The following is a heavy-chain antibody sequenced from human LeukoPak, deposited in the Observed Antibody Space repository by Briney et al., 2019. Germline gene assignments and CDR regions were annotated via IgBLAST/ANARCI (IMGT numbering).Heavy chain of an antibody. CDR2: IIPILGIA. V-gene: IGHV1-69*02. CDR3: ASSRSRDFWSGYYSYYFDY. Sequence: SVKVSCKASGGTFSSYTISWVRQAPGQGLEWTGRIIPILGIANYAQKFQGRVTITADKSTSTAYMELSSLRSEDTAVYYCASSRSRDFWSGYYSYYFDYWGQGTLVTVSS. D-gene: IGHD3-3*01. CDR1: GGTFSSYT. J-gene: IGHJ4*02.